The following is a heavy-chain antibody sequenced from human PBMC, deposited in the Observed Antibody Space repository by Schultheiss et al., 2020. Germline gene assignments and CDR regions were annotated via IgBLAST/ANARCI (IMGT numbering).Heavy chain of an antibody. Sequence: GESLKISCAASGFTFSSYWMHWVRQAPGKGLVWVSRINSDGSSTSYADSVKGRFTISRDNAKNTLYLQMNSLRAEDTAVYYCARDGPGWELLFDYWGQGILVTVSS. CDR2: INSDGSST. V-gene: IGHV3-74*01. CDR1: GFTFSSYW. CDR3: ARDGPGWELLFDY. J-gene: IGHJ4*02. D-gene: IGHD1-26*01.